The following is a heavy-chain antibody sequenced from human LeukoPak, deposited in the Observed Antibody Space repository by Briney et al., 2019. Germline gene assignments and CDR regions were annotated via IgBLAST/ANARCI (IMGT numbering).Heavy chain of an antibody. D-gene: IGHD5/OR15-5a*01. J-gene: IGHJ4*02. CDR2: LDPGDGET. CDR1: GYTLSDLS. Sequence: ASVKVSCKVSGYTLSDLSMHWVRQAPGKGLEWMGGLDPGDGETSYTQKYQGKVTMTEDTATDTAYMELSSLRSEDTAVYYCAAGGVYDLFDYWVQGTLVTVSS. CDR3: AAGGVYDLFDY. V-gene: IGHV1-24*01.